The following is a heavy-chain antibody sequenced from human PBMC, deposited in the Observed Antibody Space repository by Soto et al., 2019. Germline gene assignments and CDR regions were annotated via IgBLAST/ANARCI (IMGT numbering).Heavy chain of an antibody. CDR3: ARHVPAAGYYYGMGV. D-gene: IGHD2-2*01. J-gene: IGHJ6*02. V-gene: IGHV1-69*12. Sequence: QVQLVQSGAEVKKPGSSVKVSCKASGGTFSSYAISWVRQAPGQGLEWMGGIIPIFGTANYAQKFQGSVTIAADESTSPAYRELSSLRSEDTAVYYCARHVPAAGYYYGMGVWGQGTTVTVSS. CDR2: IIPIFGTA. CDR1: GGTFSSYA.